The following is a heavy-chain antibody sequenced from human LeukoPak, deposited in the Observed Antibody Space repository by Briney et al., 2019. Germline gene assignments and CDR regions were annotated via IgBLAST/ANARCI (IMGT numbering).Heavy chain of an antibody. Sequence: GGSLRLSCAASGFTFSSYSMNWVRQAPGKGLEWVSSISSSSSYIYYADSVKGRFTIPRDNAKNSLYLQMNSLRAEDTAVYYCARGGRAQAAPYVYWGQGTLVTVSS. CDR1: GFTFSSYS. D-gene: IGHD6-13*01. J-gene: IGHJ4*02. V-gene: IGHV3-21*01. CDR3: ARGGRAQAAPYVY. CDR2: ISSSSSYI.